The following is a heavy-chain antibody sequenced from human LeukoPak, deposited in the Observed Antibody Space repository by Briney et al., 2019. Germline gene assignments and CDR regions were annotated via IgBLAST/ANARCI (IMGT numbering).Heavy chain of an antibody. J-gene: IGHJ6*03. D-gene: IGHD6-13*01. CDR2: IYYSGST. V-gene: IGHV4-39*07. CDR1: GGSISSSNYN. CDR3: ARADYSSTWSHDYYYMDV. Sequence: TSETLSLTCTVSGGSISSSNYNWGWIRQPPGKGLEWIGNIYYSGSTYYNPSLKSRVTISVGTSKNQFSLKLSSVTAADTAVYYCARADYSSTWSHDYYYMDVWGKGTTVTVSS.